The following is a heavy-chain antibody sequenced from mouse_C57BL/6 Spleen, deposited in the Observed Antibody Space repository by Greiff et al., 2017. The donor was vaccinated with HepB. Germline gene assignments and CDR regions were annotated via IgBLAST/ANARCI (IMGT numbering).Heavy chain of an antibody. CDR3: ARDGDVYYPYFDY. D-gene: IGHD2-3*01. CDR1: GFTFSDYY. Sequence: EVKLVESEGGLVQPGSSMKLSCTASGFTFSDYYMAWVRQVPEKGLEWVANINYDGSSTYYLDSLKSRFIISRDNAKNILYLQMSSLKSEDTATYYCARDGDVYYPYFDYWGQGTTLTVPS. CDR2: INYDGSST. J-gene: IGHJ2*01. V-gene: IGHV5-16*01.